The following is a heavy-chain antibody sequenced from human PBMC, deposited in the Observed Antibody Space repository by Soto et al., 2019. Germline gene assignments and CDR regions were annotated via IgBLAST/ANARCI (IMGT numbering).Heavy chain of an antibody. Sequence: PSETLSLTCTVSGGPMYSYVWHWIRQTPGKGLEWIGYVYDGGSTNYNPSLKSRATLSVDTSKNQVSLKLSSVTAADTAVYYCARDRRGDYDDEGFEPWGQRTLVPVCS. J-gene: IGHJ5*02. D-gene: IGHD3-16*01. CDR2: VYDGGST. CDR1: GGPMYSYV. CDR3: ARDRRGDYDDEGFEP. V-gene: IGHV4-59*01.